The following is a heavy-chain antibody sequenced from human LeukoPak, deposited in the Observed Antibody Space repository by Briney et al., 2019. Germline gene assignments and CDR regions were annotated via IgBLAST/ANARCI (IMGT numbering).Heavy chain of an antibody. CDR1: GFTFSDYY. CDR3: ARDRVYCSGGSCYYYFDY. Sequence: GGSLRLSCAASGFTFSDYYMSWIRQAPGKGLEWVSYISSSGSTIYYADSVKGRFTISRDNAKNSLYLQMNSLRAEDTAVYYCARDRVYCSGGSCYYYFDYWGQGTLVTVSS. CDR2: ISSSGSTI. V-gene: IGHV3-11*01. J-gene: IGHJ4*02. D-gene: IGHD2-15*01.